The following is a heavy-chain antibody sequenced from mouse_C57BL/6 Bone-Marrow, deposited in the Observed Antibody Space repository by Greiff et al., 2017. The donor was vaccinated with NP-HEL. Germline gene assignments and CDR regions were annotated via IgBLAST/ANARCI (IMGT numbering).Heavy chain of an antibody. V-gene: IGHV1-81*01. Sequence: VQLQQSGAELARPGASVKLSCKASGYTFTSYGISCVKQRTGQGLEWIGEIYPRSGNTYYNEKFKGKATLTADKSSSTAYMELRSLTSEDSAVYFCARDYGNPAWFAYWGQGTLVTVSA. CDR3: ARDYGNPAWFAY. CDR2: IYPRSGNT. J-gene: IGHJ3*01. CDR1: GYTFTSYG. D-gene: IGHD2-1*01.